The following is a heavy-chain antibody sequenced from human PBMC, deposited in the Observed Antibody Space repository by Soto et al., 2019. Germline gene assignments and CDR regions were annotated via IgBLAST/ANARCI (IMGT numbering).Heavy chain of an antibody. D-gene: IGHD3-3*01. V-gene: IGHV5-51*01. CDR3: ARLPRDCNKTSCYYADH. J-gene: IGHJ4*02. CDR1: PYDFNPNW. CDR2: MYPGDSDT. Sequence: VESLKISCRRSPYDFNPNWFGWVRQLPGRGLAWVGIMYPGDSDTRYNPSLQGHVTLSVDVTVSTAFMQWRSLETSDTGMYFCARLPRDCNKTSCYYADHWGQGTQVTVSS.